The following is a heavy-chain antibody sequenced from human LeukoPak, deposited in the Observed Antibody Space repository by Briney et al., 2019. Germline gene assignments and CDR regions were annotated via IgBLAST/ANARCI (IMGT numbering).Heavy chain of an antibody. CDR3: ARGAEEGYFDL. J-gene: IGHJ2*01. Sequence: GGSLRLSCVASGFPFSSYWMTWVRQAPGKGLEWVANIKQDGSKKSYVDSVKGRFTISRDNSKNTLYLQMNSLRAEDTAVYYCARGAEEGYFDLWGRGTLVTVSS. CDR1: GFPFSSYW. CDR2: IKQDGSKK. V-gene: IGHV3-7*01.